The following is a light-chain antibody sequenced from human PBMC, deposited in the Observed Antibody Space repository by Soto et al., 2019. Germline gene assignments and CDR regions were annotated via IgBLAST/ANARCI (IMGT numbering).Light chain of an antibody. CDR2: DAS. CDR3: QQFGSSIPHT. Sequence: DIQMTQSPSTLSASVGDRVTITCRASQSIGTWLAWYQHRPGKAPSLLIYDASTLRSGVPSRFSGSGSGTEFTLTISRLEPEDFGVYYCQQFGSSIPHTFGQGTKLEIK. J-gene: IGKJ2*01. CDR1: QSIGTW. V-gene: IGKV1-5*01.